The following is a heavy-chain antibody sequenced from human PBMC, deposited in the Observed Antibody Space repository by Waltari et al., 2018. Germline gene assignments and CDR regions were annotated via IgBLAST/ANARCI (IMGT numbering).Heavy chain of an antibody. Sequence: QVQLQPWGAGLLKTSETLSLTCAVYGGSFSGYYWSWIRQPPGKGLWWIGEVKHMGGTDYSPSVKSQLTITVDTAKSQFSEEQCSVTAANTAVYYCARLAVVRGVIGTREVGMDVWGQGTTVTVSS. CDR3: ARLAVVRGVIGTREVGMDV. V-gene: IGHV4-34*01. CDR2: VKHMGGT. CDR1: GGSFSGYY. J-gene: IGHJ6*02. D-gene: IGHD3-10*01.